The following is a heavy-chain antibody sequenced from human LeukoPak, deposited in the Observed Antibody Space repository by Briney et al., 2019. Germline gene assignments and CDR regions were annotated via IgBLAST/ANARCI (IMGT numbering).Heavy chain of an antibody. CDR2: IYTSGST. Sequence: SETLSLTCAVSGGSISSYYWSWIRQPAGKGLEWIGRIYTSGSTNYNPSLKSRVTMSVDTSKNQFSLKLSSVTAADTAVYYCARTWKIAAAGEFGLGYWGQGTLVTVSS. V-gene: IGHV4-4*07. CDR3: ARTWKIAAAGEFGLGY. J-gene: IGHJ4*02. D-gene: IGHD6-13*01. CDR1: GGSISSYY.